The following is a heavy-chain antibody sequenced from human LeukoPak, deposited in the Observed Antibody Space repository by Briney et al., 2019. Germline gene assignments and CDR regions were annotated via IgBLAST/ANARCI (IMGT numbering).Heavy chain of an antibody. J-gene: IGHJ4*02. CDR1: GFTFSSYG. V-gene: IGHV3-30*02. Sequence: PGGPLRLSCAASGFTFSSYGMHWVRQAPGKGLEWVAFIRYDGSNKYYADSVKGRFTISRDNSKNTLYLQMNSLRAEDTAVYYCAKDRSSARALVGAYYFDYWGQGTLVTVSS. CDR2: IRYDGSNK. D-gene: IGHD1-26*01. CDR3: AKDRSSARALVGAYYFDY.